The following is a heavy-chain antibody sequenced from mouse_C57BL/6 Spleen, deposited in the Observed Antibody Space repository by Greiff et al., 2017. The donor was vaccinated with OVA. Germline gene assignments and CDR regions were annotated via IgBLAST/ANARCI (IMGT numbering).Heavy chain of an antibody. CDR2: INPSNGGT. V-gene: IGHV1-53*01. CDR1: GYTFTSYW. Sequence: QVQLKQPGTELVKPGASVKLSCKASGYTFTSYWMHWVKQRPGQGLEWIGNINPSNGGTNYNEKFKSKATLTVDKSSSTSYMQLSSLTSDDSAVYYCARWYYGSSSWFAYWGQGTLVTVSA. J-gene: IGHJ3*01. D-gene: IGHD1-1*01. CDR3: ARWYYGSSSWFAY.